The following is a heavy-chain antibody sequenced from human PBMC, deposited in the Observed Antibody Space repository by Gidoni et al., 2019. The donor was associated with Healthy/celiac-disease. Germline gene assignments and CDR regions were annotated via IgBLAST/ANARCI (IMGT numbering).Heavy chain of an antibody. J-gene: IGHJ1*01. D-gene: IGHD4-17*01. CDR1: GASISSSGYY. Sequence: QLQLQESGPGLVRPSETLSLTCTVPGASISSSGYYWGWIRQPPGKGLDWIGSVSYSGNTYYSPSLKSRLTMSVDMSKNQFSLKLSSATAADTAVYYCASHYGDWEFFQRWGQGTLVTVSS. CDR2: VSYSGNT. CDR3: ASHYGDWEFFQR. V-gene: IGHV4-39*01.